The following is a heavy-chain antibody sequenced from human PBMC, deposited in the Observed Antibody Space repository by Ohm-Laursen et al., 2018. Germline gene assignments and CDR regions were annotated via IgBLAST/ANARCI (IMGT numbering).Heavy chain of an antibody. J-gene: IGHJ4*02. CDR1: GYSISSGYY. Sequence: SETLSLTCAVSGYSISSGYYWGRIRQPPGKGLEWIGYIYYSGSTNYNPSLKSRVTISVDTSKNQFSLKLSSVTAADTAVYYCAREHGHGYNDYWGQGTLVTVSS. V-gene: IGHV4-61*01. D-gene: IGHD5-24*01. CDR2: IYYSGST. CDR3: AREHGHGYNDY.